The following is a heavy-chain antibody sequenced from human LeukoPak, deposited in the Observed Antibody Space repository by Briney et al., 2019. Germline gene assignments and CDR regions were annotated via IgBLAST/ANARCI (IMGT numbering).Heavy chain of an antibody. CDR1: GYTFTSYD. D-gene: IGHD2-2*03. V-gene: IGHV1-8*01. CDR2: MNPNSGNT. Sequence: GASVKVSCKASGYTFTSYDINWVRQATGQGLEWMGWMNPNSGNTGYAQKFQGRVTMTRNTSISTAYMELSSLRSEDTAVYYCARAGMEIVVVPAASYYYYVDVWGKGTTVTVSS. J-gene: IGHJ6*03. CDR3: ARAGMEIVVVPAASYYYYVDV.